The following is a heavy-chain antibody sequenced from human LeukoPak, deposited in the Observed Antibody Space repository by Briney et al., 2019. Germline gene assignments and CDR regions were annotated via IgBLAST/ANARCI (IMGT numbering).Heavy chain of an antibody. CDR2: ISYDGSNK. CDR3: AKNGWELPYLFDY. V-gene: IGHV3-30*18. D-gene: IGHD1-26*01. Sequence: PGGSLRLSCAASGFTFSSYGMHWVRQAPGKGLEWVAVISYDGSNKYYADSVKGRFTISGDNSKNTLYLQMNSLRAEDTAVYYCAKNGWELPYLFDYWGQGTLVTVSS. CDR1: GFTFSSYG. J-gene: IGHJ4*02.